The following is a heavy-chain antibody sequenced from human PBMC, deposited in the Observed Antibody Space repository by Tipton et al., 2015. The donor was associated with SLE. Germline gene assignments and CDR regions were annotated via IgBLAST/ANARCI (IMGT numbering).Heavy chain of an antibody. J-gene: IGHJ2*01. CDR3: MTSEPPVYFDL. D-gene: IGHD1-14*01. V-gene: IGHV3-21*01. CDR2: ISSSSSYI. CDR1: GFTFSSYS. Sequence: SLRLSCAASGFTFSSYSMNWVRQAPEKGLEWVSSISSSSSYIYYADSVKGRFTISRDNAKNSLYLQMNSLRAEDTAVYYCMTSEPPVYFDLWGRGTLVTVSS.